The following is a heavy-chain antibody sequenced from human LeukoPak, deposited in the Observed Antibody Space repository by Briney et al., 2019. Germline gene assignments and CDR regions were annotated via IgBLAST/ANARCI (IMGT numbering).Heavy chain of an antibody. V-gene: IGHV3-7*01. D-gene: IGHD3-22*01. CDR3: AIDSPIAGYYDSSYDAFDI. CDR1: GFTFSSYW. CDR2: IKQDGSEK. Sequence: PGGSLRLSCAASGFTFSSYWMSWVRQAPGKGLEWVANIKQDGSEKYYVDSVKGRFTISRDNAKNSLYLQMNSLRAEDTAIYYCAIDSPIAGYYDSSYDAFDIWGQGKMVTVSS. J-gene: IGHJ3*02.